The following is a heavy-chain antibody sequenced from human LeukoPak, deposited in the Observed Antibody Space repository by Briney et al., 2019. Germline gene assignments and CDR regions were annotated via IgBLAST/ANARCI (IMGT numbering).Heavy chain of an antibody. D-gene: IGHD1-1*01. CDR3: ARRPQLASQTYIRRYYFDY. CDR2: IYHSGST. J-gene: IGHJ4*02. Sequence: SETLSLTCDVSGGSISSYYWSWIRQPPGKGLEWIGYIYHSGSTNYNPSLKSRVTISVDTSKNQFSLKLSSVTAADTAVYYCARRPQLASQTYIRRYYFDYWGQGTLVTVSS. CDR1: GGSISSYY. V-gene: IGHV4-59*12.